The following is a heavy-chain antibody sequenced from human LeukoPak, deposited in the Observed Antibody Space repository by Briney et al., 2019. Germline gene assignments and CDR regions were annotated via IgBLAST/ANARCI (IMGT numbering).Heavy chain of an antibody. J-gene: IGHJ4*02. Sequence: SETLSLTCSVSGGSISSGSYFWGWIRQPPGKGLEWIGSIFNSGSTYYNPSLKSRVTTSVDTSKNQFSLRLSSVTAADTAVYYCVRHYRLNTGFDYWGQGTLVTVSS. D-gene: IGHD7-27*01. V-gene: IGHV4-39*01. CDR3: VRHYRLNTGFDY. CDR1: GGSISSGSYF. CDR2: IFNSGST.